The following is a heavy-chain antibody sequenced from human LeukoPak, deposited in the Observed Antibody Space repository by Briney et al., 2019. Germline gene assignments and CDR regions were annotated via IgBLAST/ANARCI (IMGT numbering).Heavy chain of an antibody. D-gene: IGHD6-6*01. CDR1: GGSISSYY. CDR3: ARSGGSSSSNAWVVLLFDY. V-gene: IGHV4-4*07. J-gene: IGHJ4*02. Sequence: SETLSLTCTVSGGSISSYYWSWIRQPAGKGLEWIGRIYTSGSTNYNPSLKSRVTMSVDTSKNQFSLKLSSVTAADTAVYYCARSGGSSSSNAWVVLLFDYWGQGTLVTVS. CDR2: IYTSGST.